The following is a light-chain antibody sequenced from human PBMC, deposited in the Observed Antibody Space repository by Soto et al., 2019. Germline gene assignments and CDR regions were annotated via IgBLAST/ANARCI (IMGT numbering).Light chain of an antibody. V-gene: IGLV2-8*01. CDR3: SSFAGGGNPVL. CDR2: EVT. CDR1: SSDVGGYNY. Sequence: QSLLTQPPCASGSLGQSVTISCTGTSSDVGGYNYVSWHQQHPGKAPKVMIYEVTERPPGVPDRFSGSKSGNTASLTVSGLQAEDEADYYCSSFAGGGNPVLLGGGTKVTVL. J-gene: IGLJ2*01.